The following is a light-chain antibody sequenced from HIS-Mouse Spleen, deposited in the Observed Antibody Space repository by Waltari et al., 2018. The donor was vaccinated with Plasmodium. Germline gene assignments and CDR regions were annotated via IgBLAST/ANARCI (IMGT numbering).Light chain of an antibody. J-gene: IGKJ3*01. CDR1: QSVSSN. CDR3: QQYNNWSFT. V-gene: IGKV3-15*01. Sequence: EIVMTQSPATLSVSPGERATLSCRASQSVSSNLAWYQQKPGQAPRLLLYGASTSATGIPARFSGSGSGTEFTLTISSLQYEDFAVYYCQQYNNWSFTFGPGTKVDIK. CDR2: GAS.